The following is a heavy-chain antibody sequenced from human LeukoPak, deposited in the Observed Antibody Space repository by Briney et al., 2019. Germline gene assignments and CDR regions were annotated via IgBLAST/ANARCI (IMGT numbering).Heavy chain of an antibody. J-gene: IGHJ4*02. Sequence: GGSLRLSCAASGFTFSSYAMSWVRQAPGKGLEWVSAISGSGGSTFYADSVKGRFTISRDDSKNSLYMQMNSLRAEDTAVYYCAKDGSGVAAADYYFDYWGQGTLVTVSS. CDR1: GFTFSSYA. V-gene: IGHV3-23*01. CDR3: AKDGSGVAAADYYFDY. D-gene: IGHD2-15*01. CDR2: ISGSGGST.